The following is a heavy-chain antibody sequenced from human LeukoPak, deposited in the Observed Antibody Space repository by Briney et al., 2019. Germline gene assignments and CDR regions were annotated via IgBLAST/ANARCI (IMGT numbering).Heavy chain of an antibody. Sequence: GGSLRLSCAASGVTFSNAWMSWVRQAPGKGLEWVGRIKSQSDDGTTDYAAPVKGRFTISRDDSKNTLSLQMHSLKTEDAAVYYSTWDSRSAPHWGQGTLVTVSS. V-gene: IGHV3-15*01. J-gene: IGHJ1*01. CDR3: TWDSRSAPH. CDR2: IKSQSDDGTT. CDR1: GVTFSNAW. D-gene: IGHD3-22*01.